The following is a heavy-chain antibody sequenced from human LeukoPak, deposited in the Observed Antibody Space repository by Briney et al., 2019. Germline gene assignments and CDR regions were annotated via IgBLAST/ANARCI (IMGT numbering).Heavy chain of an antibody. CDR1: GFTFGSNW. J-gene: IGHJ4*02. Sequence: GGSLRLSCAASGFTFGSNWMRWVRQAQGKGLEWVAVISYDGSNKYYADSVKGRFAISRDNSKNTLYLQMNSLRAEDTAVYYCAKIAVAGFREYYFDYWGQGTLVTVSS. D-gene: IGHD6-19*01. CDR3: AKIAVAGFREYYFDY. V-gene: IGHV3-30*18. CDR2: ISYDGSNK.